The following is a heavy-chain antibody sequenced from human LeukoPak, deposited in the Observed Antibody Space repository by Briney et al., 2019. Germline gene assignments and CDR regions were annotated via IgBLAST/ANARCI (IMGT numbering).Heavy chain of an antibody. CDR1: GFTFSSYG. J-gene: IGHJ4*02. CDR2: ISSSGSTI. D-gene: IGHD3-9*01. CDR3: AKFGGVVYYDILTGYYGGEDY. Sequence: GGTLRLSCAAPGFTFSSYGMSWVRQAPGKGLEWVSYISSSGSTIYYADSVKGRFTISRDNAKNSLYLQMNSLRAEDTAVYYCAKFGGVVYYDILTGYYGGEDYWGQGTLVTVPS. V-gene: IGHV3-48*04.